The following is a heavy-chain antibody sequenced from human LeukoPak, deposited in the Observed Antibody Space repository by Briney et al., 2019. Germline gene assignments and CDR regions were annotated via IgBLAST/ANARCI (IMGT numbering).Heavy chain of an antibody. CDR3: ARDCGYNQYDY. CDR1: GFTFSNHW. J-gene: IGHJ4*02. V-gene: IGHV3-74*01. D-gene: IGHD5-24*01. Sequence: GGSLRLSCAASGFTFSNHWMHWLPPAPGKGLLWVSRIKNDGGSTAYADSVKGRFTNSRDNAKNTLYLQINSLRAEDTAVYYCARDCGYNQYDYWGQGALVTVSS. CDR2: IKNDGGST.